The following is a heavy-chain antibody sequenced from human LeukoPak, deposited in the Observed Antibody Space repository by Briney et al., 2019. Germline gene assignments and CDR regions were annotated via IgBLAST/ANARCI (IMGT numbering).Heavy chain of an antibody. D-gene: IGHD2-2*01. CDR2: IKQDGSEK. CDR3: ARARCSSTSCYRFDY. J-gene: IGHJ4*02. V-gene: IGHV3-7*01. Sequence: GGSLRLSCAASGFTFSSYAMSWIRQAPGKGLEWVANIKQDGSEKYYVDSVKGRFTISRDNAKNSLYLQMNSLRAEDTAVYYCARARCSSTSCYRFDYWGQGTLVTVSS. CDR1: GFTFSSYA.